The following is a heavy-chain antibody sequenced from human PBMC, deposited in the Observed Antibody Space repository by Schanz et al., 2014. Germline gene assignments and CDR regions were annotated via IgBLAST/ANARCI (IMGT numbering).Heavy chain of an antibody. D-gene: IGHD1-26*01. Sequence: QVQLQESGPGLVKPSETLSLTCTVSGASISFYDWNWIRQSPGKGLEWIGYIYHSGSPIYNPSLQGRVTRPIDPPKTHSSLKRESVTAADTAMYFCARQGDVYRLDYWGQGTLVTVTS. J-gene: IGHJ4*02. V-gene: IGHV4-59*08. CDR3: ARQGDVYRLDY. CDR2: IYHSGSP. CDR1: GASISFYD.